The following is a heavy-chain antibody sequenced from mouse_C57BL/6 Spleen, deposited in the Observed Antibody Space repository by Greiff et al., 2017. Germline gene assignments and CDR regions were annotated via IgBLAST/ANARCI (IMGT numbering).Heavy chain of an antibody. CDR1: GFNIKDYY. CDR2: IDPEDGET. Sequence: EVKLVESGAELVKPGASVKLSCTASGFNIKDYYMHWVKQRTEQGLEWIGRIDPEDGETKYAPKFQGKATITADTSSNTAYLQLSSRTSEDTAVYYCARRGAERLRRSSYYAMDYWGQGTSVTVSS. D-gene: IGHD2-4*01. V-gene: IGHV14-2*01. J-gene: IGHJ4*01. CDR3: ARRGAERLRRSSYYAMDY.